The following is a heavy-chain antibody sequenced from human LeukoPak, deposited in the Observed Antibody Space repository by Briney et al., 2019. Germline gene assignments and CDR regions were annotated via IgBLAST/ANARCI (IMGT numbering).Heavy chain of an antibody. Sequence: GESLNISCKGSGDSFTIYWIGGVRPMPAKGREWRGMSYPGDSDNRYSPCVQRKVTIPQDKSIRTDYLQWSSLKPSDTALYPCARRLVRAVQLARRTIRDYYMDVWGKGTTVTVSS. CDR3: ARRLVRAVQLARRTIRDYYMDV. D-gene: IGHD1-1*01. CDR1: GDSFTIYW. J-gene: IGHJ6*03. CDR2: SYPGDSDN. V-gene: IGHV5-51*01.